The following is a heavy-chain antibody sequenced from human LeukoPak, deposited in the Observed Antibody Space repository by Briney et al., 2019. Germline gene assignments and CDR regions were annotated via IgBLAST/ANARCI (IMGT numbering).Heavy chain of an antibody. Sequence: ASVKVSCKASGYTFSSYGTSWVRQAPGQGPEWMGWISAYNGNTRYAQKFQGRVTMTTDTSTSTVYMELRSLRYDDTAVYYCARDEDWLVDYWGQGTLVTVSS. V-gene: IGHV1-18*01. D-gene: IGHD6-19*01. CDR2: ISAYNGNT. CDR3: ARDEDWLVDY. CDR1: GYTFSSYG. J-gene: IGHJ4*02.